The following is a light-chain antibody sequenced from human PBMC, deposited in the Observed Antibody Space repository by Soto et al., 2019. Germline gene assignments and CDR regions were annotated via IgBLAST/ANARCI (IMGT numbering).Light chain of an antibody. V-gene: IGLV1-51*01. J-gene: IGLJ2*01. Sequence: QSVLTQPPSVSAAPGQKVTISCSGNSSNIGKNYVSWFQQFPGTAPKLLIYDNNKRPSGIPDRFSGSNSGTSATLGITGLQTEDEDDYYCDTWDSSLSAVVFGGGTQLTVL. CDR1: SSNIGKNY. CDR2: DNN. CDR3: DTWDSSLSAVV.